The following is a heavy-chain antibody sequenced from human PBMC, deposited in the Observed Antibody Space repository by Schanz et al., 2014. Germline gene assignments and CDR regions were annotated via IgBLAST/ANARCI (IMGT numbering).Heavy chain of an antibody. CDR2: INAHTGNT. V-gene: IGHV1-18*01. J-gene: IGHJ3*02. D-gene: IGHD3-10*01. CDR3: ARVRIATYHYNSPGALDI. Sequence: QLMQSGSEVRKPGASVKVSCKASGYIFGSHGMTWVRQAPGQGPELMGWINAHTGNTQYAQKFQDRVNITRDTETNTVNFELTRLRTGDTASYCSARVRIATYHYNSPGALDIWGQGTRVTVSS. CDR1: GYIFGSHG.